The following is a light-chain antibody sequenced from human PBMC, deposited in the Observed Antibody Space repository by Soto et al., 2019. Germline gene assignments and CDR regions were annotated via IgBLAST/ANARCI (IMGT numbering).Light chain of an antibody. CDR3: SSFTSINTGV. CDR2: DVS. Sequence: QSALTQPASVSGSPGQSITISCTGTSSDVGGYNYVSWYQQHPGKAPKLMIYDVSNRPSGVSNCFSGSKSGNTASLTISGLQAEDEADYYCSSFTSINTGVFGGGTKLTVL. CDR1: SSDVGGYNY. J-gene: IGLJ3*02. V-gene: IGLV2-14*03.